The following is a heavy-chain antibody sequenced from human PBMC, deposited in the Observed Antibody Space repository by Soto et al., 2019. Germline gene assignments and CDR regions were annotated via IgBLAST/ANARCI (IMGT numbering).Heavy chain of an antibody. J-gene: IGHJ6*02. V-gene: IGHV1-69*01. CDR2: IIPIFGTA. D-gene: IGHD1-20*01. CDR1: GGTFSSYA. Sequence: QVQLVQSGAEVKKPGSSVKVSCKASGGTFSSYAISWVRQAPGQGLEWMGGIIPIFGTANYAQKFQGRFTITADESTSTAYMELSSLRSEDTAVYYCARGITGTTFSYYYYGMDVWGQGTTVTVSS. CDR3: ARGITGTTFSYYYYGMDV.